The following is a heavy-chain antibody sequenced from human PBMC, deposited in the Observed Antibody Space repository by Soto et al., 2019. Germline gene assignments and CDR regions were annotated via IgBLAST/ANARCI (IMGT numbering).Heavy chain of an antibody. D-gene: IGHD1-1*01. Sequence: QVQLQESGPGLVEPSETLSLTCTVSGGSISSYYWSWIRQPPGKGLEWIGYIYYSGSTNYNPSLKGRVTISVDTSKNPFSLKLSSVTAEDTAVYYCARQWGTDAFDLLGQGTMVTVSS. CDR3: ARQWGTDAFDL. V-gene: IGHV4-59*08. J-gene: IGHJ3*01. CDR2: IYYSGST. CDR1: GGSISSYY.